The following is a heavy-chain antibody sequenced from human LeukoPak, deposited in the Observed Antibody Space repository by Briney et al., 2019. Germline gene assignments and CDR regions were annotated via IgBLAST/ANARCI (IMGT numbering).Heavy chain of an antibody. CDR3: ARVYGGYSGYDSYFDY. D-gene: IGHD5-12*01. CDR2: INPNSGGT. V-gene: IGHV1-2*02. CDR1: GYTFTGYY. J-gene: IGHJ4*02. Sequence: ASVKVSCKASGYTFTGYYMHWVRQAPGQGLEWMGWINPNSGGTNYAQKFQGRVAMTRDTSISTAYMELSRLRSDDTAVYYCARVYGGYSGYDSYFDYWGQGTLVTVSS.